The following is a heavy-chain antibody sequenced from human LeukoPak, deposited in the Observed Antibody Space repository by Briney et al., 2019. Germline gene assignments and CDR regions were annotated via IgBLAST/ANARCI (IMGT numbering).Heavy chain of an antibody. D-gene: IGHD2-2*01. CDR2: TYYRSTWYN. V-gene: IGHV6-1*01. CDR1: GDSFSSNSVT. Sequence: SQTFSLTCAISGDSFSSNSVTWNWIRQSPSRGLEWLGRTYYRSTWYNDYAVSMRGRITVNPDTSKNQFSLHLNSVTPEDTAVYYCARRLTQYDCFDPWGQGILVTVSS. CDR3: ARRLTQYDCFDP. J-gene: IGHJ5*02.